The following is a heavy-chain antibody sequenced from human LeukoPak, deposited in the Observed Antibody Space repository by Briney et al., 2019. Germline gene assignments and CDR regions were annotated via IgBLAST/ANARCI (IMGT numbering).Heavy chain of an antibody. CDR3: AKAGSGYDTKIDY. J-gene: IGHJ4*02. D-gene: IGHD5-12*01. Sequence: GRSLRLSCAASGFTFDDYAMHWVRQAPGKGLEWVSGISWNSGSIGYADSVKGRFTISRDNAKNSLYLQMNSLRAEDTALYYCAKAGSGYDTKIDYWGQGTLVTVSS. CDR1: GFTFDDYA. V-gene: IGHV3-9*01. CDR2: ISWNSGSI.